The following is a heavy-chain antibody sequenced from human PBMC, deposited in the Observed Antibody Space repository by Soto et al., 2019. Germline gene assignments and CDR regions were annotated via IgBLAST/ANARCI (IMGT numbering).Heavy chain of an antibody. CDR1: GGSISSCGYY. V-gene: IGHV4-31*03. D-gene: IGHD4-17*01. Sequence: SETLSLTCTVSGGSISSCGYYWSWIRQHPGKGLEWIGYIYYSGSTYYNPSLKSRVTISVDTSKNQFSLKLSSVTAADTAGYYCASGLTTVTDYWGKGPLVTLSS. J-gene: IGHJ4*02. CDR2: IYYSGST. CDR3: ASGLTTVTDY.